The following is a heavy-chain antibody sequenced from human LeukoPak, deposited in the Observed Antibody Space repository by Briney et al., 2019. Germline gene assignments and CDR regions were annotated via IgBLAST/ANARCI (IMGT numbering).Heavy chain of an antibody. J-gene: IGHJ5*02. D-gene: IGHD6-13*01. CDR3: AKDPTAAYSSSSLNWFDP. CDR1: GFTFSSYA. Sequence: GGSLRLSCAASGFTFSSYAMSWVRQAPGKGLEWVSAISGSGGSTYYADSVKGRFTISRDNAKNSLYLQMNSLRAEDTAVYYCAKDPTAAYSSSSLNWFDPWGQGTLVTVSS. CDR2: ISGSGGST. V-gene: IGHV3-23*01.